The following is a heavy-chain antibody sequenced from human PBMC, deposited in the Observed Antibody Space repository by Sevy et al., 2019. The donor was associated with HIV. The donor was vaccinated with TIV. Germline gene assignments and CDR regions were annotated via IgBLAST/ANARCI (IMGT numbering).Heavy chain of an antibody. Sequence: SETLSLTCTVSGDSFSSYYWSWIRQTPGKGLGWIGYIFHNGTTNSKPSLRSRVTMSVYTSKNQFSLKLRSVTAADTAVYYCARGKVLFDYWGQGILVTVSS. V-gene: IGHV4-59*01. CDR1: GDSFSSYY. CDR3: ARGKVLFDY. J-gene: IGHJ4*02. CDR2: IFHNGTT.